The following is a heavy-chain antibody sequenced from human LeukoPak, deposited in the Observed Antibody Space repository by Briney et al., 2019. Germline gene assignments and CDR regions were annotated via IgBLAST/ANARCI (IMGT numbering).Heavy chain of an antibody. Sequence: GGSLRLSCAASGFTFSSYAMSWVCQARGKGLEWVSAISGSGGSTYYADSVKGRFTISRDDSKNTLYLQMNSLRAEDTAVYYCAKDPIWAVAGILDNWFDPWGQGTLVTVSS. D-gene: IGHD6-19*01. CDR1: GFTFSSYA. V-gene: IGHV3-23*01. CDR2: ISGSGGST. J-gene: IGHJ5*02. CDR3: AKDPIWAVAGILDNWFDP.